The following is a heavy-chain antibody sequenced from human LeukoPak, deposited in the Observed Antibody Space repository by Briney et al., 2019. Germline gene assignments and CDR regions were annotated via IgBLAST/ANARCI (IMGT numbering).Heavy chain of an antibody. D-gene: IGHD3-10*01. CDR2: INPNSGVT. CDR1: GYTFTAYY. V-gene: IGHV1-2*02. J-gene: IGHJ4*02. CDR3: ARDRTTIIRGIYPGDY. Sequence: GASVKVSCKASGYTFTAYYMHWVRQAPGQGLEWMGWINPNSGVTNYAQKFQGRVTMTRDTSISTAYMDLSRLRSDDTAVYYCARDRTTIIRGIYPGDYWGQGTLVTVSS.